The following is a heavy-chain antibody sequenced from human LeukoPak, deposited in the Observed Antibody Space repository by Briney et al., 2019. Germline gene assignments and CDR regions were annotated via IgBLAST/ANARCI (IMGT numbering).Heavy chain of an antibody. Sequence: KPSETLSLTCTVSGGSISSSSYYWGWIRQPPGKGLEWIGSIYYSGSTYYNPSLKSRVTISVDTSKNQFSLKLSSVTAADTAVYYCAEYYYDSSGYYYFDYWGQGTLVTVS. CDR3: AEYYYDSSGYYYFDY. V-gene: IGHV4-39*01. D-gene: IGHD3-22*01. CDR1: GGSISSSSYY. CDR2: IYYSGST. J-gene: IGHJ4*02.